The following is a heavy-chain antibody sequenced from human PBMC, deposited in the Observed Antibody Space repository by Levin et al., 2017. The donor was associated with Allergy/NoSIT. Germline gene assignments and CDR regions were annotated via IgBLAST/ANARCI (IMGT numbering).Heavy chain of an antibody. D-gene: IGHD1-1*01. CDR2: IWYDGSNK. CDR1: GFTFSSYG. Sequence: PGESLKISCAASGFTFSSYGMHWVRQAPGKGLEWVAVIWYDGSNKYYADSVKGRFTISRDNSKNTLYLQMNSLRAEDTAVYYCAYLLHWNDLLGMDVWGQGTTVTVSS. CDR3: AYLLHWNDLLGMDV. J-gene: IGHJ6*02. V-gene: IGHV3-33*01.